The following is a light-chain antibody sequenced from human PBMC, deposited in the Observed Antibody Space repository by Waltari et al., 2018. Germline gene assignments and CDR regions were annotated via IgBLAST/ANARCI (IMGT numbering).Light chain of an antibody. J-gene: IGKJ4*01. Sequence: EIVLTQSPATLSLSPGERATLSCRASQSVGTYLAWYQQKPGQAPRLLTSAASYRASGIPARFSGSGSGTDFTLTISSLEPEDFAIYYCQQRTDWPPLTFGGGTKVEIK. CDR2: AAS. CDR3: QQRTDWPPLT. V-gene: IGKV3-11*01. CDR1: QSVGTY.